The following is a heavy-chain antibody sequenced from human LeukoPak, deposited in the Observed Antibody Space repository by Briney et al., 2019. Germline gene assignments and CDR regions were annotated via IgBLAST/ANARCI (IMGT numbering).Heavy chain of an antibody. Sequence: GGSLRLSCAASGFTFSSYGMHWVRQAPGKGLEWVAVISYDGSNKYYADSVKGRFTISRDNSKNTLYLQMNSLRAEDTAVYYCAKSFSSSWYLYGGFDYWGQGTLVTVSS. J-gene: IGHJ4*02. V-gene: IGHV3-30*18. CDR2: ISYDGSNK. D-gene: IGHD6-13*01. CDR1: GFTFSSYG. CDR3: AKSFSSSWYLYGGFDY.